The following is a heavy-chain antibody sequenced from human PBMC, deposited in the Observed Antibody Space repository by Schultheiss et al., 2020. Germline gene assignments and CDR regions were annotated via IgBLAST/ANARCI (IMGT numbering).Heavy chain of an antibody. V-gene: IGHV3-30*18. CDR1: GFTFSSYA. CDR3: AKDLGTYYDSSGYSY. CDR2: ISYDGSNK. Sequence: GGSLRLSCAASGFTFSSYAMSWVRQAPGKGLEWVAVISYDGSNKYYADSVKGRFTISRDNSKNTLYLQMNSLRAEDTAVYYCAKDLGTYYDSSGYSYWGQGTLVTVSS. D-gene: IGHD3-22*01. J-gene: IGHJ4*02.